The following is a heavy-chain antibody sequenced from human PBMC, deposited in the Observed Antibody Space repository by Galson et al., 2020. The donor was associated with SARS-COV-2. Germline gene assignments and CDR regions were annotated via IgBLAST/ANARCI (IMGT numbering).Heavy chain of an antibody. Sequence: TGGSLRLSCAASGFTFSSYAMHWVRQAPGKGLEWVAVISYDGSNKYYADSVKGRFTISRDNSKNTLYLQMNSLRAEDTAVYYCARANDGNYYYGMDVGGQGTTVTVSS. J-gene: IGHJ6*02. CDR2: ISYDGSNK. V-gene: IGHV3-30-3*01. D-gene: IGHD3-22*01. CDR3: ARANDGNYYYGMDV. CDR1: GFTFSSYA.